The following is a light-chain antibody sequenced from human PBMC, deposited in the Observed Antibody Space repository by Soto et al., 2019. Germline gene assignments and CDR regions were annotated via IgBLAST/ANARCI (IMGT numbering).Light chain of an antibody. CDR2: GAS. Sequence: EILMTQSPVTLSVSPGERATLSCRASQSVSSNLAWYQQKPGQAPRLVIYGASTRATGIPARFSGSGSGTEFSLTISSLQSEDFAVYYCQQYNNWPPYTFGQGTKLEIK. CDR3: QQYNNWPPYT. J-gene: IGKJ2*01. V-gene: IGKV3-15*01. CDR1: QSVSSN.